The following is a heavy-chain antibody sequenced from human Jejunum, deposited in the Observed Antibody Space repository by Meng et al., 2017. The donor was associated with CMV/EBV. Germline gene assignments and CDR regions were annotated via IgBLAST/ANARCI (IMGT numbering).Heavy chain of an antibody. CDR2: ISGYNGNT. Sequence: QVQVVQSGAGVKKPGASVKVSCKASGYTFTSYGISWVRQAPGQGLEWMGWISGYNGNTNYAQKLQGRVTMTTDTSTSTAYMELRSLRSDDTAVYYCAASSSSWYQNWFDPWGQGTLVTVSS. CDR1: GYTFTSYG. CDR3: AASSSSWYQNWFDP. D-gene: IGHD6-13*01. V-gene: IGHV1-18*01. J-gene: IGHJ5*02.